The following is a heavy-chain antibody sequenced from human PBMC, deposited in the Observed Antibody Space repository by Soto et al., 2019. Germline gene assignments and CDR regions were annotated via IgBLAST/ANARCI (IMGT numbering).Heavy chain of an antibody. CDR3: ARWANYFDY. D-gene: IGHD5-12*01. J-gene: IGHJ4*02. Sequence: SETLSLTCAVHGGSFSGFYWSWIRQPPGKGLEWIGEINHSGSTNYNPSLKSRVTISVDTSRNQLSLKLSSVTAADTAVYYCARWANYFDYWGQGTLVTVSS. V-gene: IGHV4-34*01. CDR1: GGSFSGFY. CDR2: INHSGST.